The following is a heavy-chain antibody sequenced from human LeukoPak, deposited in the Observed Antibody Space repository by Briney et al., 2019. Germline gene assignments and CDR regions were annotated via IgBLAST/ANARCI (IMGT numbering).Heavy chain of an antibody. J-gene: IGHJ6*02. CDR3: ARGFKXHXXXXYXGMDV. Sequence: GESLKISCKGSGYSFTTYWIAWVRQMPGKGLEWMGIIYPDDSNTRYSPSFQGQVTISADNSISTAYLQWSSLKASDTAIYYCARGFKXHXXXXYXGMDVWGQGTTVTV. CDR1: GYSFTTYW. V-gene: IGHV5-51*01. CDR2: IYPDDSNT.